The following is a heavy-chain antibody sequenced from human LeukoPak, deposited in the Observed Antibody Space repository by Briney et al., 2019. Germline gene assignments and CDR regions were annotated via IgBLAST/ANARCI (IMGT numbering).Heavy chain of an antibody. V-gene: IGHV3-48*03. D-gene: IGHD3-9*01. CDR2: IISIGITI. J-gene: IGHJ3*02. Sequence: GGSLRLSCAASGFTFSSYEMNWGRQAPGKGGEWGSYIISIGITIYYADSVKGRFPISRDNANNSLYLQMNSLRAEDTAVYYCARDFYDILTGYTDAFDIWGQGTMVTVSS. CDR1: GFTFSSYE. CDR3: ARDFYDILTGYTDAFDI.